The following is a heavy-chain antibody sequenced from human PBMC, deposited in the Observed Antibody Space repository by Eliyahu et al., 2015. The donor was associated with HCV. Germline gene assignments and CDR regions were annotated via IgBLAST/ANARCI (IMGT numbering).Heavy chain of an antibody. V-gene: IGHV3-23*01. J-gene: IGHJ4*02. Sequence: EVQLLESGGGLVQPGGSLRLSCAASGFTFSSYAMSWVRQAPGKGLEWVSAISGSGGSTYYADSVKGRFTISRDNSKNTLYLQMNSLRAEDTAVYYCAKAQGFGVVIGGYFDYWGQGTLVTVSS. CDR3: AKAQGFGVVIGGYFDY. CDR1: GFTFSSYA. CDR2: ISGSGGST. D-gene: IGHD3-3*01.